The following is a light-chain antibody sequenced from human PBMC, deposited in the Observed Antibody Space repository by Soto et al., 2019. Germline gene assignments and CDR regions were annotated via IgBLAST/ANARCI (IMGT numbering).Light chain of an antibody. J-gene: IGKJ2*01. Sequence: DIQMTQSPSSLSASVGDRVTITCRASQSISTSLNWYQQKPGKAPDLLIYAASNLQSGVPSRFSGSGSGTDFTLTISSLQPDDVATYYCQQSYSSPRMYTFGQGTKLELK. CDR2: AAS. V-gene: IGKV1-39*01. CDR1: QSISTS. CDR3: QQSYSSPRMYT.